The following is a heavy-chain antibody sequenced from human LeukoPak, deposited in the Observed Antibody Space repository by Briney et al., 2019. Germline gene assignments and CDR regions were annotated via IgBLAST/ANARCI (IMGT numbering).Heavy chain of an antibody. J-gene: IGHJ4*02. CDR2: ISSSSSYI. V-gene: IGHV3-21*01. D-gene: IGHD3-16*02. CDR1: GFTFSSYS. Sequence: GGSLRLSCAASGFTFSSYSMNWVRQAPGKGLEWVSSISSSSSYIYYADSVEGRFTISRDNAKNSLYLQMNSLRAEDTAVYYCAALDYDYVWGSYRPDYWGQGTLVTVSS. CDR3: AALDYDYVWGSYRPDY.